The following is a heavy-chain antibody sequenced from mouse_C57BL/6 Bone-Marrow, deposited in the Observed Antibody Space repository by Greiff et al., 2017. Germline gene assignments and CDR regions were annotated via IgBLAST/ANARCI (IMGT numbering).Heavy chain of an antibody. Sequence: EVQLVESGGGLVKPGGSLKLSCAASGFTFSDYGMHWVRQAPEKGLEWVAYISSGSSTIYYADTVKGRFTITRDNAKNTLFLQMTSLRSEDTAMYYCARKRSGNYYAMDYWGQGTSVTVSS. D-gene: IGHD1-3*01. CDR1: GFTFSDYG. V-gene: IGHV5-17*01. CDR3: ARKRSGNYYAMDY. CDR2: ISSGSSTI. J-gene: IGHJ4*01.